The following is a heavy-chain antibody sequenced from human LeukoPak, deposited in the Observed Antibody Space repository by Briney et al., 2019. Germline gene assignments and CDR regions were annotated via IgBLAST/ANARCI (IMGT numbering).Heavy chain of an antibody. CDR2: INAGNGNT. Sequence: GASVKVSCKASGYTFSNYAMHWVRQAPGQRLEWMGWINAGNGNTKYSQEFQGRVTITRDTSASTAYMELSSLRSEDMAVYYCAREYGVAAAFGAFDIWGQGTMVTVSS. D-gene: IGHD6-13*01. J-gene: IGHJ3*02. V-gene: IGHV1-3*03. CDR1: GYTFSNYA. CDR3: AREYGVAAAFGAFDI.